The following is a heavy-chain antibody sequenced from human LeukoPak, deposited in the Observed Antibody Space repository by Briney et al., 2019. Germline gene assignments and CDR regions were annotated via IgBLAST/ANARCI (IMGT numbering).Heavy chain of an antibody. J-gene: IGHJ4*02. CDR2: IYHNGDT. CDR1: GDSISSDNC. V-gene: IGHV4-38-2*01. D-gene: IGHD6-19*01. Sequence: PSETLSLTCAVSGDSISSDNCWGWIRQPPGKGLEWIGSIYHNGDTNYNPSLKSRVTISIDTSKNHFSLKLSSVTAADTAVYYCARFTFGYSSGWNFDYWGQGTLVTVSS. CDR3: ARFTFGYSSGWNFDY.